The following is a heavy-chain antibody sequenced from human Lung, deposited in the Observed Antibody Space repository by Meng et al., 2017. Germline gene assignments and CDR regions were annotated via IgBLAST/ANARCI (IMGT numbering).Heavy chain of an antibody. D-gene: IGHD6-25*01. V-gene: IGHV1-2*06. J-gene: IGHJ4*02. CDR3: ARDEDISAAGKLFGDY. CDR2: INPKSGDT. CDR1: GYNFPDYY. Sequence: VQPVKHGPEVKRPGASGKVSFKPSGYNFPDYYIHWVRRAPGQGLEWMGRINPKSGDTHYAQKFQARVTMTGDTSISTAYMELSGLRSDDTAMYYCARDEDISAAGKLFGDYWGQGTLVTVSS.